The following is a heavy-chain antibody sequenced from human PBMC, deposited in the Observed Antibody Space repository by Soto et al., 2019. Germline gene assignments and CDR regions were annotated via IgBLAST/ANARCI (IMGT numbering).Heavy chain of an antibody. CDR3: ASSGYYSLDAFDI. V-gene: IGHV3-33*01. D-gene: IGHD3-22*01. J-gene: IGHJ3*02. CDR2: IWYDGSNK. CDR1: GFTFSSYG. Sequence: QVQLVESGGGVVQPGRSLRLSCAASGFTFSSYGMHWVRQAPGKGLEWVAVIWYDGSNKYYADSVKGRFTISRDNSKNTRYLQMNSLRAEDTAVYYCASSGYYSLDAFDIWGQGTMVTVSS.